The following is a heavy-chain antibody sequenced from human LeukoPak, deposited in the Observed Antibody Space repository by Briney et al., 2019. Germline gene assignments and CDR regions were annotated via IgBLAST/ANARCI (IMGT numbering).Heavy chain of an antibody. V-gene: IGHV1-2*02. CDR2: INPNSGGT. CDR1: GYTFTGYY. D-gene: IGHD6-19*01. CDR3: ARDSQDGYSSGWSLDAFDI. Sequence: ASVKVSCKASGYTFTGYYMHWVRQAPGQGLEWMGWINPNSGGTNYAQKFQGRVTMTRDTSIITAYMELSRLRSDDTAVYYCARDSQDGYSSGWSLDAFDIWGQGTMVTVSS. J-gene: IGHJ3*02.